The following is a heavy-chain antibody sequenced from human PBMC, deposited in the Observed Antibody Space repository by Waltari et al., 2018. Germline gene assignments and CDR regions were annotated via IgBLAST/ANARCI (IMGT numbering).Heavy chain of an antibody. V-gene: IGHV3-7*01. D-gene: IGHD3-16*01. CDR1: GFTFSSYW. CDR2: IKQDGSEK. Sequence: EVQLVESGGGLVQPGGSLRLSCAAYGFTFSSYWMSWVRAAPGKGLEWVANIKQDGSEKYYVDSVKGRFTISRDNAKNSLYLQMNSLRAEDTAVYYCARGGKFSDYWGQGTLVTVSS. J-gene: IGHJ4*02. CDR3: ARGGKFSDY.